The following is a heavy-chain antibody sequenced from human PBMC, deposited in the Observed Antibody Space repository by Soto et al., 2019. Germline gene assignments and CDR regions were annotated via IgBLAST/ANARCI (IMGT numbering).Heavy chain of an antibody. V-gene: IGHV3-74*01. Sequence: LRLSCAASGFSVSNYWMNWVRQAPGKGLVWVSHIKSDGTTSYADSVEGRFTVSRDDAKNTFYLQMNGLRAEDTAVYYCAKDRGEEGLKFLEWFGGMDVWGHGTTVTVSS. CDR1: GFSVSNYW. CDR3: AKDRGEEGLKFLEWFGGMDV. J-gene: IGHJ6*02. D-gene: IGHD3-3*01. CDR2: IKSDGTT.